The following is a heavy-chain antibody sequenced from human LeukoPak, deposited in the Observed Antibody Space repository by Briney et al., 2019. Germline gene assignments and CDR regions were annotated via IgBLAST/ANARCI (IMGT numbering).Heavy chain of an antibody. D-gene: IGHD2-2*01. CDR2: IHYSGST. V-gene: IGHV4-30-4*01. J-gene: IGHJ5*02. Sequence: SETLSLTCSVSGGSISSGDYYWSWIRQPPGKGLEWIGYIHYSGSTYYNPSLKSRVTISVDTSKNQFSLKLTPVTAADTAVYYCVRGGNTRYCSSTSCYMRYNWFDPWGRGTLVSVSS. CDR3: VRGGNTRYCSSTSCYMRYNWFDP. CDR1: GGSISSGDYY.